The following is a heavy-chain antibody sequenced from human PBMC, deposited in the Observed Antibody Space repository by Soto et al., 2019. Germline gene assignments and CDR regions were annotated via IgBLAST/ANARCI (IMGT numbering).Heavy chain of an antibody. V-gene: IGHV3-23*01. CDR3: AKVIHCSGGSCYGVYYCGMDV. J-gene: IGHJ6*02. CDR1: GFTFSSYA. D-gene: IGHD2-15*01. CDR2: ISGSGGST. Sequence: PGGSLRLSCAASGFTFSSYAMSWVRQAPGKGLEWVSAISGSGGSTYYADSVKGRFTISRDNSKNTPYLQMNSLRAEDTAVYYCAKVIHCSGGSCYGVYYCGMDVWGQGTTVTVSS.